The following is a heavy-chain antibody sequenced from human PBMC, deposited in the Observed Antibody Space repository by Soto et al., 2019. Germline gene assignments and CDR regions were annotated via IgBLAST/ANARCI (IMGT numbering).Heavy chain of an antibody. Sequence: SETLSLTCTVSGGSISSYHWSWIRQPPGKGLEWIGEIYNSGSTNYNPSLKSRVTISVDTSKNQFSLKLNSVSAADTAVYYCAREMGYCTSTSCHAGPLYYYMDVWGKGTTVTVSS. V-gene: IGHV4-59*01. D-gene: IGHD2-2*01. CDR3: AREMGYCTSTSCHAGPLYYYMDV. CDR2: IYNSGST. CDR1: GGSISSYH. J-gene: IGHJ6*03.